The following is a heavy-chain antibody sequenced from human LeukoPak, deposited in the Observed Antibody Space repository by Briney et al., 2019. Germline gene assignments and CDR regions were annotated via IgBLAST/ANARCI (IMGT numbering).Heavy chain of an antibody. V-gene: IGHV3-23*01. Sequence: GGSLRLSCAASGFTFSSYTMSWVRQAPGKGLEWVSAISGFGTSTYYADSVKGRFTISRDNSKNTLSLQMNSLKVEDTAVYYCAKGNWGPLYYFDYWGQGTLVTVSS. J-gene: IGHJ4*02. CDR1: GFTFSSYT. CDR3: AKGNWGPLYYFDY. CDR2: ISGFGTST. D-gene: IGHD7-27*01.